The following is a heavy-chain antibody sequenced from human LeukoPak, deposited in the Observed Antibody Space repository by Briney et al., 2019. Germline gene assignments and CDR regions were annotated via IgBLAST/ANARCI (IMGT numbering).Heavy chain of an antibody. D-gene: IGHD6-13*01. CDR3: ARVYSSSWYYEGYYYMDV. CDR1: GGTFSSYA. Sequence: GASVKVSCKASGGTFSSYAISWVRQAPGQGLEWMGGIIPIFGTANYAQKFQGRVTITADESTSTAYMELSSLRSEDTAAYYCARVYSSSWYYEGYYYMDVWGKGTTVTISS. CDR2: IIPIFGTA. V-gene: IGHV1-69*13. J-gene: IGHJ6*03.